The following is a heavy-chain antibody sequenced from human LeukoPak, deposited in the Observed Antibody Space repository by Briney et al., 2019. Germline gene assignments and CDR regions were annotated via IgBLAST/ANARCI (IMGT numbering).Heavy chain of an antibody. CDR3: ARGHWGSPYFFDY. J-gene: IGHJ4*02. CDR2: IIPIFGTT. Sequence: ASVKVSCTASGGTFSIYAISWVRQAPGQGLEWMGGIIPIFGTTIYAQKFQGRVTITADESTSTAYMELSSLRSEDTAVYYCARGHWGSPYFFDYWGQGTLVTVSS. V-gene: IGHV1-69*13. CDR1: GGTFSIYA. D-gene: IGHD7-27*01.